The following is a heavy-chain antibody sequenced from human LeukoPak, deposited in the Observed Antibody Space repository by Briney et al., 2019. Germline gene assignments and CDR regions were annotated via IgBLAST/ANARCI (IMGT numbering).Heavy chain of an antibody. Sequence: SETLSLTCTVSGGSISSYYWSWIRQPPGKGLEWIGYIYYSGSTNYNPSLKSRVTISVDTSKNQFSLKLSSVTAAGTAVYYCARHSSGYSDAFDIWGQGTMVTVSS. J-gene: IGHJ3*02. D-gene: IGHD3-22*01. CDR3: ARHSSGYSDAFDI. CDR2: IYYSGST. CDR1: GGSISSYY. V-gene: IGHV4-59*01.